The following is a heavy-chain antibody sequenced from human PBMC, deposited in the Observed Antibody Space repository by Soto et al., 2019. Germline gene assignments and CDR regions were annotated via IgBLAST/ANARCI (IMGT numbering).Heavy chain of an antibody. Sequence: PGGSLRLSCAASGFTFSTYSMSWVRQAPGKGLEWVSSISSSSSYIYYADSVKGRFTISRDNAKNSVYLQMNSLRAEDTALHYCAKDVTTRLSAFDIWGQGTMVTVSS. J-gene: IGHJ3*02. CDR1: GFTFSTYS. V-gene: IGHV3-21*01. D-gene: IGHD1-1*01. CDR2: ISSSSSYI. CDR3: AKDVTTRLSAFDI.